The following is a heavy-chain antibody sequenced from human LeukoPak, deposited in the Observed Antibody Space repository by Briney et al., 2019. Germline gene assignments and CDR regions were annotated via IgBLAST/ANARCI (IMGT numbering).Heavy chain of an antibody. CDR1: GYNFDNYG. CDR2: ISPYSGNT. Sequence: ASVKVSCKSSGYNFDNYGIGWVRQAPGQGLEWMGWISPYSGNTNYGQKLQGRVTMTTDTSTNTAYMELRRLSLDDTAIYYCARGEFPLDAFDIWGQGTMVTVPS. D-gene: IGHD3-10*01. J-gene: IGHJ3*02. V-gene: IGHV1-18*01. CDR3: ARGEFPLDAFDI.